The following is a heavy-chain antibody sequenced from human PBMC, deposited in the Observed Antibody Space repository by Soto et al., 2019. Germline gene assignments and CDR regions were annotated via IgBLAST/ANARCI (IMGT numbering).Heavy chain of an antibody. CDR1: GFTFSSYS. Sequence: GGSLRLSCAASGFTFSSYSMNWVRQAPGKGLEWVSYISSSSSTIYYADSVKGRFTISRDNAKNSLYLQMNSLRAEDTAVYYCARDPSPLTFGVVKGYWGQGTLVTVSS. J-gene: IGHJ4*02. V-gene: IGHV3-48*01. CDR2: ISSSSSTI. CDR3: ARDPSPLTFGVVKGY. D-gene: IGHD3-3*01.